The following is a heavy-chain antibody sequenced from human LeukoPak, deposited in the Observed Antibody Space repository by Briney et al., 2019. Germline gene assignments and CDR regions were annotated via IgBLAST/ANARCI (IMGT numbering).Heavy chain of an antibody. CDR3: AKGHLSILFPFDN. D-gene: IGHD2-21*01. J-gene: IGHJ4*02. CDR2: ISGSGGDT. CDR1: EFTFSSYA. V-gene: IGHV3-23*01. Sequence: PGGSLRPYCAASEFTFSSYAMSWIRQAPGKGLEWVSGISGSGGDTYYAGSVKGRFTISRDNSKNMLYLQMNSLRADDTAVYYCAKGHLSILFPFDNWGQGALVTVSS.